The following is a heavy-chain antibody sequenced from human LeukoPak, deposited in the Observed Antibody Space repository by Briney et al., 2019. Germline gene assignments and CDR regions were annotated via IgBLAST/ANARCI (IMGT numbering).Heavy chain of an antibody. V-gene: IGHV4-31*03. CDR3: ARDAQEQQLFRSGYYYYGMDV. CDR1: GGSISSGGYY. Sequence: PSETLSLTCTVSGGSISSGGYYWSWLRQHPGKGLEWIGYIDYSGSTYYDPSLKSRVTISVDTSKNQFSLKLSSVTAADTAVYYCARDAQEQQLFRSGYYYYGMDVWGQGTTVTVSS. D-gene: IGHD6-13*01. CDR2: IDYSGST. J-gene: IGHJ6*02.